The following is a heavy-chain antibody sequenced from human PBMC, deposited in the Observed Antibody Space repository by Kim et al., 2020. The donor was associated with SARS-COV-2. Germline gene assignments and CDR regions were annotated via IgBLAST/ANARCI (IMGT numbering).Heavy chain of an antibody. Sequence: GGSLRLSCAASGFTFSDYYMSWIRQVSGKGLEWLSYISSSGSIIYSADSVKGRFTISRDNAKNSLYLQMNSLRAEDTAIYYCARRLVGAYYYYGMDVWGQGTTVTVSS. CDR2: ISSSGSII. V-gene: IGHV3-11*01. J-gene: IGHJ6*02. CDR3: ARRLVGAYYYYGMDV. CDR1: GFTFSDYY. D-gene: IGHD1-26*01.